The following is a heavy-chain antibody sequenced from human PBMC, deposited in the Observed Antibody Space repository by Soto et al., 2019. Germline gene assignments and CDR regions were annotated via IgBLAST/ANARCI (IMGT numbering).Heavy chain of an antibody. D-gene: IGHD3-22*01. V-gene: IGHV4-59*01. CDR1: GGSISSYY. J-gene: IGHJ4*02. Sequence: SETLSLTCTVSGGSISSYYWSWIRQPPWKGLEWIGYIYYSGSTNYNPSLKSRVTISVDTSKNQFSLKLSSVTAADTAVYYCARDGYYYDSSGYYRASYFDYWGQGTLVTIS. CDR2: IYYSGST. CDR3: ARDGYYYDSSGYYRASYFDY.